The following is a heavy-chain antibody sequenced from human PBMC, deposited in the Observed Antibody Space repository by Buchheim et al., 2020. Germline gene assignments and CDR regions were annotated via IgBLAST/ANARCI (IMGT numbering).Heavy chain of an antibody. CDR2: ISSSSSTI. J-gene: IGHJ3*02. CDR3: ARVRGEIGEDAFDI. Sequence: EVQLVESGGGLVQPGGSLRLSCAASGFTFSSYSMNWVRQAPGKGLEWVSYISSSSSTIYYADSVKGRFTISRDNAKNSLSLQMNSLRAEDTAVHYCARVRGEIGEDAFDIWGQGT. CDR1: GFTFSSYS. D-gene: IGHD3-10*01. V-gene: IGHV3-48*01.